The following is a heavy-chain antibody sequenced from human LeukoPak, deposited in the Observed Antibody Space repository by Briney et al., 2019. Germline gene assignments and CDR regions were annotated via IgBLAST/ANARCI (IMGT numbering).Heavy chain of an antibody. D-gene: IGHD5-24*01. J-gene: IGHJ4*02. CDR2: IKPDGSDK. CDR3: ARGRRWLQI. Sequence: GGSLRLSCAASGFIFSGYWMSWVRQAPGKGLERVANIKPDGSDKYYVDSVKGRFTISRDNAKNSMYLQMDSLRAEDTAVYYCARGRRWLQIWGQGTLVTVSS. V-gene: IGHV3-7*01. CDR1: GFIFSGYW.